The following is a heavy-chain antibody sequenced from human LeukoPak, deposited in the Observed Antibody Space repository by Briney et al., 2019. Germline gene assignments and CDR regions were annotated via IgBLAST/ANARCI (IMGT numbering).Heavy chain of an antibody. CDR1: GGSISSYY. V-gene: IGHV4-59*01. CDR2: IYYSGST. Sequence: PSETLSLTCTVSGGSISSYYWSWIRQPPGKGLEWIGYIYYSGSTNYNPSLKSRVTISVDTSKNQFSLKLSSVTAADTAVYYCARTYSSSWSRVRYTLLFAYWGQGTPVTVSS. CDR3: ARTYSSSWSRVRYTLLFAY. D-gene: IGHD6-13*01. J-gene: IGHJ4*02.